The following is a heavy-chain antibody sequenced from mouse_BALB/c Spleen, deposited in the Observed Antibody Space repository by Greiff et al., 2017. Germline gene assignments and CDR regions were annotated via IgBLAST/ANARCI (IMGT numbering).Heavy chain of an antibody. CDR2: IDPSDSYT. Sequence: QVQLQQPGAELVKPGASVKLSCKASGYTFTSYWMHWVKQRPGQGLEWIGEIDPSDSYTNYNQKFKGKATLTVDKSSSTAYMQLSSLTSEDSAVYYCARRGTTAYYFDYWGQGTTLTVSS. D-gene: IGHD1-2*01. CDR1: GYTFTSYW. J-gene: IGHJ2*01. CDR3: ARRGTTAYYFDY. V-gene: IGHV1-69*02.